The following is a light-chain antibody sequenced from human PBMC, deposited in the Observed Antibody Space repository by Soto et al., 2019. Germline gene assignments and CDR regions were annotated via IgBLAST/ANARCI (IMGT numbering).Light chain of an antibody. CDR3: QQYVSLPWT. J-gene: IGKJ1*01. Sequence: EIVLTQSPDTLSLSPGERATLSCRASQTIASDYFAWYQQKPGQAPRLLMYDATNRATGIPDRFSGSGSGADFTLTISRLEPEDFAVYYCQQYVSLPWTFGQGTRVDIK. CDR2: DAT. V-gene: IGKV3-20*01. CDR1: QTIASDY.